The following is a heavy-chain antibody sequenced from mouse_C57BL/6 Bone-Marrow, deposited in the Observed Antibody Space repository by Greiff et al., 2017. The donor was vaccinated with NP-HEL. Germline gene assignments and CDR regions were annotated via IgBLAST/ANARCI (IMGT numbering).Heavy chain of an antibody. CDR1: GYTFTSYW. V-gene: IGHV1-55*01. CDR3: GRKGGYYDAMDY. CDR2: IYPGSGSI. J-gene: IGHJ4*01. Sequence: QVQLQQPGAELVKPGASVKMSCKASGYTFTSYWITWVKQRPGQGLEWIGDIYPGSGSINYNEKFKSKATLTVDTSSSTSYMQLSRLADEDAAVYYCGRKGGYYDAMDYWGQGTSVTVSS. D-gene: IGHD2-14*01.